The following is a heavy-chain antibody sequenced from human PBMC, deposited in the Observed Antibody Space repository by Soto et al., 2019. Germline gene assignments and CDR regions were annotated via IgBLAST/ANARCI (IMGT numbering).Heavy chain of an antibody. CDR1: GYTFTSYY. J-gene: IGHJ4*02. Sequence: GASVKVSCKASGYTFTSYYMHWVRQAPGQGLEWMGIINPSGGSTSYAQKFQGRVTMTRDTSTSTVYMELSSLRSEDTAVYYCARDVVESHPPSPLDDYWGQGTLVTVSS. D-gene: IGHD2-15*01. CDR3: ARDVVESHPPSPLDDY. CDR2: INPSGGST. V-gene: IGHV1-46*01.